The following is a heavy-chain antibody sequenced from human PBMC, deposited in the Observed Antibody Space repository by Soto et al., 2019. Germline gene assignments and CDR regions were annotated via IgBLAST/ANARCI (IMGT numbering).Heavy chain of an antibody. Sequence: WETLSLTCTVSGGSIGSYHWSWVRQPPGKGLEWIASVYYTGTTNYNPSLGSRVTISIDAPENQISLKLTSVTAADTAFYYCARDTVLTGMFDFWGQGTLVTVSS. CDR1: GGSIGSYH. J-gene: IGHJ4*02. CDR2: VYYTGTT. CDR3: ARDTVLTGMFDF. V-gene: IGHV4-59*01. D-gene: IGHD4-17*01.